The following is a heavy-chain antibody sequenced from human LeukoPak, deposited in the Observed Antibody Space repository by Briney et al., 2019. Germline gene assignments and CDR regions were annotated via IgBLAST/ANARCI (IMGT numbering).Heavy chain of an antibody. CDR2: INHSGST. CDR3: ASMSPWGAKVDY. D-gene: IGHD7-27*01. J-gene: IGHJ4*02. Sequence: SETLSLTCAVYGGSFSGYYWSWIRQPPGKGLEWIGEINHSGSTNYNPSLKSRVTISVDTSKNQFSLKLSSVTAADTAVYYCASMSPWGAKVDYWGQGTLVTVSS. CDR1: GGSFSGYY. V-gene: IGHV4-34*01.